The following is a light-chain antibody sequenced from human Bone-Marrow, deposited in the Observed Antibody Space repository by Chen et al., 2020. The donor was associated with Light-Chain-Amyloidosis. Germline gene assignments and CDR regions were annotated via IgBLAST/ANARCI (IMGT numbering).Light chain of an antibody. CDR1: NIGSTS. V-gene: IGLV3-21*02. Sequence: SYVLTQPSSVSVAPGQTATIACGGNNIGSTSVHWYQQPPGQAPLLVVYDDSDRPSGIPKRLSGSNSGNTATLTIRRVEAGDEADYYCQVWDRSSDRPVFGGGTKLTVL. CDR2: DDS. J-gene: IGLJ3*02. CDR3: QVWDRSSDRPV.